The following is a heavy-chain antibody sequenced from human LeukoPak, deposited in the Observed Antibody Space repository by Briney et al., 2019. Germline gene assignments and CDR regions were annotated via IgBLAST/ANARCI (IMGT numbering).Heavy chain of an antibody. CDR2: ISYDGGNE. V-gene: IGHV3-30-3*01. D-gene: IGHD5-24*01. Sequence: GGSLRLSCAASGFTFSSYALHWVRQAPGKGLKWVATISYDGGNEYYADSVKGRFTISRDNSKNTLYLQMNSLRAEDTAVYYCAREFGHNRWYFDYWGQGALVTVSS. CDR3: AREFGHNRWYFDY. CDR1: GFTFSSYA. J-gene: IGHJ4*02.